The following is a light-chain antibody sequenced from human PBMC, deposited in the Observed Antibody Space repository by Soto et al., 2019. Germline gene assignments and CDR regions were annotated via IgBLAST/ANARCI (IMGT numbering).Light chain of an antibody. CDR2: EVS. CDR3: SSYTSSTFYV. CDR1: SSDVGGYNY. J-gene: IGLJ1*01. V-gene: IGLV2-14*01. Sequence: QSVLTQPASVSGSPGQSITISCTGTSSDVGGYNYVSWHQQHPGKAPKLMIYEVSNQPSGVSNRSSGSKSGNTASLTISGLQAEDEADYYCSSYTSSTFYVFGTGTRSPS.